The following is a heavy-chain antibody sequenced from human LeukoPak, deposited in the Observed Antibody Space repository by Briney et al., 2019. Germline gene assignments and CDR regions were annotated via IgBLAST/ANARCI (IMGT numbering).Heavy chain of an antibody. Sequence: SETLSLTCAVYGGSFSGYYWSWIRQPPGNGLEWIGEINHSGSTNYNPSLKSRVTISVDTSKNQFSLKLSSVTAADTAVYYCASVGYSYGYYYFDYWGQGTLVTVSS. CDR1: GGSFSGYY. CDR2: INHSGST. V-gene: IGHV4-34*01. CDR3: ASVGYSYGYYYFDY. D-gene: IGHD5-18*01. J-gene: IGHJ4*02.